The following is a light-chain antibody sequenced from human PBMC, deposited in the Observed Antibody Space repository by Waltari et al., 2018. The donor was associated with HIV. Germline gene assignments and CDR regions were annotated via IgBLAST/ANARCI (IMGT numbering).Light chain of an antibody. CDR2: GAS. Sequence: EVVMTQSPATLSVSLGERATLTCRASQSILANLAWYQQKPGQAPRLLVYGASAGAAGVPARFTGSGSGTEFTLTISSLQSEDFAVYYCQQYNYWPPYTFSQGTRLDIK. CDR1: QSILAN. V-gene: IGKV3-15*01. CDR3: QQYNYWPPYT. J-gene: IGKJ2*01.